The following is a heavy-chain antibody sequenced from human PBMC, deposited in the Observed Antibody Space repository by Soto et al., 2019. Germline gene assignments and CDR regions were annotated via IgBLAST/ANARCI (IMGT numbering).Heavy chain of an antibody. D-gene: IGHD3-10*01. Sequence: SETLSLTCAVSGGSISGGGFSWSWIRQPPGKGLEWIGYILHTGGTQYNPSLRSRVSMSVDKSKNQFSLHLTSVTAADTAVYYCARLQFGEGFDYWGQGALVTVSS. J-gene: IGHJ4*02. CDR3: ARLQFGEGFDY. CDR1: GGSISGGGFS. V-gene: IGHV4-30-2*01. CDR2: ILHTGGT.